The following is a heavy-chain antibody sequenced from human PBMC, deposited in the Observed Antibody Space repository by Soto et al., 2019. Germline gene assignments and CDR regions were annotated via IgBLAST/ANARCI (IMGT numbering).Heavy chain of an antibody. CDR2: IYYSGST. CDR3: ARGDEIVVTAAIPGGDYMDV. Sequence: QVQLQESGPGLVKPSQTLSLTCTVSGGSISSGGYYWSWIRQHPGKGLEWIVYIYYSGSTYYNPSLKSRVTMSVDTSKNQFSLKLSSVTAADTAVYYCARGDEIVVTAAIPGGDYMDVWGKGTTVTVSS. CDR1: GGSISSGGYY. V-gene: IGHV4-31*03. D-gene: IGHD2-2*01. J-gene: IGHJ6*03.